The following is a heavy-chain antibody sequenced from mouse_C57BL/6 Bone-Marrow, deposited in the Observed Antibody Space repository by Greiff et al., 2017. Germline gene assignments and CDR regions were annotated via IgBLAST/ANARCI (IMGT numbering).Heavy chain of an antibody. J-gene: IGHJ4*01. CDR1: GYTFTSYW. Sequence: QVQLQQPGAELVKPGASVKLSCKASGYTFTSYWMHWVKQRPGRGLEWIGRIDPNSGGTKYNEKFKSKATLTSDTSSSTAYMQLSSLTSEDSAIYFCARGYGNLYAMDYWGQGTSVTVSS. V-gene: IGHV1-62-3*01. CDR3: ARGYGNLYAMDY. CDR2: IDPNSGGT. D-gene: IGHD2-10*02.